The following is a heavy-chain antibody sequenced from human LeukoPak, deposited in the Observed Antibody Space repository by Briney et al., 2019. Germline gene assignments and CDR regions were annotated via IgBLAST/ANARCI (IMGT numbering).Heavy chain of an antibody. Sequence: GSPRLSCTASGITFSGYWMSWGRQPPGKGLEWVANIKQAGSERYYVDSVKGRFTISRDDAKKSVYLQMNSLRAEDTAVYYCASDGGPFDYWGQGTLVTVSS. CDR3: ASDGGPFDY. J-gene: IGHJ4*02. CDR1: GITFSGYW. CDR2: IKQAGSER. V-gene: IGHV3-7*01. D-gene: IGHD3-16*01.